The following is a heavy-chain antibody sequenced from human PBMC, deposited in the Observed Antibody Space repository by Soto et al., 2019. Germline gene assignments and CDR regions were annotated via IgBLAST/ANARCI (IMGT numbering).Heavy chain of an antibody. CDR3: ARDPQGDPDAFDI. V-gene: IGHV1-69*13. J-gene: IGHJ3*02. CDR1: GGTFSSYA. D-gene: IGHD2-21*02. Sequence: ASVKVSCKASGGTFSSYAISWVRQAPGQGLEWMGGIIPIFGTANYAQKFQGRVTITADESTSTAYMELSSLRSEDTAVYYCARDPQGDPDAFDIWGQGTMVTVSS. CDR2: IIPIFGTA.